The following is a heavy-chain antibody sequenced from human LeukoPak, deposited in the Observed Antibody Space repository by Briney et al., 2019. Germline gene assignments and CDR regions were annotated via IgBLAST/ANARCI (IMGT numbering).Heavy chain of an antibody. V-gene: IGHV1-2*02. D-gene: IGHD3-10*01. Sequence: GASAKVSCKASGYTFTGYYMHWVRQAPGQGLEWMGWINPNSGGTNYAQKFQGRVTMTRDTSISTAYMELSRLRSDDTAVYYCAREVYGSGRAANLDYWGQGTLVTVSS. J-gene: IGHJ4*02. CDR1: GYTFTGYY. CDR3: AREVYGSGRAANLDY. CDR2: INPNSGGT.